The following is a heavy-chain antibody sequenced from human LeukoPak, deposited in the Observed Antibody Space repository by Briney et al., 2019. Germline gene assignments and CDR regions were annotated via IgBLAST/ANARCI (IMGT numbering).Heavy chain of an antibody. CDR1: GGSISSYY. V-gene: IGHV4-4*07. D-gene: IGHD6-6*01. Sequence: SETLSLTCTASGGSISSYYWSWIRQPAGKGLEWIGRIYTSGSTNYNPSLKSRVTMSVDTSKNQFSLKLSSVTAADTAVYYCARDTFLAALGYFDYWGQGTLVTVSS. CDR2: IYTSGST. J-gene: IGHJ4*02. CDR3: ARDTFLAALGYFDY.